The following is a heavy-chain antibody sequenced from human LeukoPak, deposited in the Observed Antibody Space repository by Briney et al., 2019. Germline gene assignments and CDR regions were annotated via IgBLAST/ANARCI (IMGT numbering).Heavy chain of an antibody. CDR1: GYTLTGYY. CDR2: TNPNSGDT. J-gene: IGHJ5*02. D-gene: IGHD1-26*01. V-gene: IGHV1-2*02. Sequence: ASVKVSCKASGYTLTGYYMHWVRQSPRQGLEWMGWTNPNSGDTNYAQKFQGRVSMTRDTSISTAYMDLSGLRSDDTALYYCARGLGWDSGTYLGAWGQGTLVTVSS. CDR3: ARGLGWDSGTYLGA.